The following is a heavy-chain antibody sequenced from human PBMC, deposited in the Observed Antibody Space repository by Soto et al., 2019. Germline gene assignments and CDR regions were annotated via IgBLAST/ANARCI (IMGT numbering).Heavy chain of an antibody. CDR1: GGSISSGNW. CDR3: ESHRGNTYGPYDY. V-gene: IGHV4-4*02. J-gene: IGHJ4*02. CDR2: IYHSGAT. Sequence: VQLQESGPGLVKPSGTLSHTCAVSGGSISSGNWWSWVRQPPGKALEWIGEIYHSGATNDNPSLKSRVTISLDKSQNQFSLRLSSVTAADTAVYYFESHRGNTYGPYDYWGQGILVTVSS. D-gene: IGHD5-18*01.